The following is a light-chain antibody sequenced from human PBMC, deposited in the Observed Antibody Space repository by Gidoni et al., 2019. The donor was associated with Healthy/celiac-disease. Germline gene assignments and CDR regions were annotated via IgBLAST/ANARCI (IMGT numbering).Light chain of an antibody. J-gene: IGLJ1*01. CDR1: SLRSDY. V-gene: IGLV3-19*01. CDR2: GKN. Sequence: SSELTQDPAVSVPLWQTVMITCKCDSLRSDYASLYQQKPGQAPGLLIYGKNNRPPGIPDRFSGSSSGNTAASTITGAQAEEEADDYCNSRDSSGNHLCVFGTGTKVTVL. CDR3: NSRDSSGNHLCV.